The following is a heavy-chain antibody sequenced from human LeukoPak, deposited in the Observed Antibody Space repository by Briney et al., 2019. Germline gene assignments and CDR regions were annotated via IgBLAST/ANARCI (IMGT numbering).Heavy chain of an antibody. CDR2: IIPILGIA. Sequence: SVKVSCKTSGGTFSSYAISWVRQAPGQGLEWMGRIIPILGIANYAQKFQGRVTITADKSTSTAYMELSSLRSEDTAVYYCARDDYYYDSSGYYDLDYWGQGTLVTVSS. J-gene: IGHJ4*02. CDR1: GGTFSSYA. CDR3: ARDDYYYDSSGYYDLDY. D-gene: IGHD3-22*01. V-gene: IGHV1-69*04.